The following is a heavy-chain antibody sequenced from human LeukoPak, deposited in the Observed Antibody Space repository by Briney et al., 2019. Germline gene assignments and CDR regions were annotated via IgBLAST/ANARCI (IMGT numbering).Heavy chain of an antibody. CDR3: ARDLSPPFVYYYYMDV. J-gene: IGHJ6*03. V-gene: IGHV3-48*01. D-gene: IGHD3-10*01. Sequence: KSGGSLRLSCAASGFTFSSFSMNWVRQAPGKGLEWLSYISRTSSSSTTIYYADSVKGRFTISRDNVKNSLYLQMNSLRADDTAVYYCARDLSPPFVYYYYMDVWGKGTTVTVSS. CDR2: ISRTSSSSTTI. CDR1: GFTFSSFS.